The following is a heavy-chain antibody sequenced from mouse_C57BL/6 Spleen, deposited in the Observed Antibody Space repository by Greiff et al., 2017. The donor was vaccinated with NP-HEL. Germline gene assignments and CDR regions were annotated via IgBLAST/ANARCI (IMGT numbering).Heavy chain of an antibody. Sequence: EVMLVESGEGLVKPGGSLKLSCAASGFTFSSYAMSWVRQTPEKRLEWVAYISSGGDYIYYADTVKGRFTISRDNARNTLYLQMSSLKSEDTAMYYCTRGHYYGSSYWYVDVWGTGTTVTVSS. J-gene: IGHJ1*03. V-gene: IGHV5-9-1*02. CDR3: TRGHYYGSSYWYVDV. D-gene: IGHD1-1*01. CDR1: GFTFSSYA. CDR2: ISSGGDYI.